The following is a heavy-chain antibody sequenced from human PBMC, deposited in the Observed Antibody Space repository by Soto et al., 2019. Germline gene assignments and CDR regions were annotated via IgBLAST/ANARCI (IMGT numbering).Heavy chain of an antibody. V-gene: IGHV1-69*02. J-gene: IGHJ4*02. CDR3: GTTGKLES. CDR2: IIPIVNIV. CDR1: GGTFSTSS. Sequence: QVHPVQSGAEVRTPGSSVKVACKASGGTFSTSSISWVRQAPGQGLEWMGRIIPIVNIVNYAQKFQDRVTITVDKSTGTVYMELSSLGSDDTAVYYCGTTGKLESWGQGTLLTVSS. D-gene: IGHD1-1*01.